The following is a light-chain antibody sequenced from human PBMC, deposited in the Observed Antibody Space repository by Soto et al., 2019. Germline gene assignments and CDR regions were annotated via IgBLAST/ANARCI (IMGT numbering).Light chain of an antibody. V-gene: IGLV2-23*02. J-gene: IGLJ2*01. CDR1: SSDVGRYNL. CDR2: EVS. CDR3: CSYAGSTTYVV. Sequence: QSVLTQPASVSGSPGQSITISCTGTSSDVGRYNLVSWYQQHPGKAPKLIIYEVSKWPSGVSNRFSGSKSGNTAALTISGLQAEDEADYYCCSYAGSTTYVVFGGGTKVNVL.